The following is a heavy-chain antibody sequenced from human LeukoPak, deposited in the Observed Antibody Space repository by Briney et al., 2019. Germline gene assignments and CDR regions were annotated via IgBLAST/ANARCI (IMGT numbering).Heavy chain of an antibody. CDR1: GFTFSSYW. D-gene: IGHD2/OR15-2a*01. Sequence: GGSLRLSCAASGFTFSSYWMHWVRQAPGKGLVWVSRIRSDGSDTRYAESVKGRFTISRDNAKNTLYLQMNSLRAEDTAVYYCARDWFHAVDYWGQGTLVTVSS. CDR2: IRSDGSDT. CDR3: ARDWFHAVDY. J-gene: IGHJ4*02. V-gene: IGHV3-74*01.